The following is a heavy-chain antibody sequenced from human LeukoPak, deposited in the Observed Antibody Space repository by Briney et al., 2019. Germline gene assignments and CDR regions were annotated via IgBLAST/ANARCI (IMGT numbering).Heavy chain of an antibody. Sequence: GGSLRLSCAASGFTFSDYYMSWIRQAPGKGLEWVANIKQDGSEKYYVDSVKGRFTISRDNAKNSLYLQMNSPRAEGTAVYYCARGSGSEQYYFDYWGQGTLVTVSS. D-gene: IGHD6-25*01. CDR3: ARGSGSEQYYFDY. J-gene: IGHJ4*02. V-gene: IGHV3-7*01. CDR2: IKQDGSEK. CDR1: GFTFSDYY.